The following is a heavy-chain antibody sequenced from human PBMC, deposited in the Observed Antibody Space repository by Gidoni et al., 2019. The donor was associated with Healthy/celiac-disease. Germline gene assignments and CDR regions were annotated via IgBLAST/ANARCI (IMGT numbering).Heavy chain of an antibody. V-gene: IGHV3-21*01. D-gene: IGHD4-17*01. Sequence: EVQLVESGGGLVKPGGSLRLSCAASGFPFSSYSISSSSSYIYYADSVKGRFTISRDNAKNSLYLQMNSLRAEDTAVYYCARDLRTRDYDYWGRGTLVTVSS. CDR2: SSSSSYI. J-gene: IGHJ4*02. CDR3: ARDLRTRDYDY. CDR1: GFPFSSYS.